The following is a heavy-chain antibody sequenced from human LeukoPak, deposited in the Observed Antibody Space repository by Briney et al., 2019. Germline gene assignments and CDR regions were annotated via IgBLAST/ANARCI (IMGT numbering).Heavy chain of an antibody. Sequence: PSETPSLTRTVSGGSISSYSWSWFRQPAGKGLEWIGRFYTSGSANYNPSLKSRVTVSVDTSKNQFSLKLSSVTAADTAVYYCAGXYDXSGYYHGWFDPWGQGTLVTVSS. D-gene: IGHD3-22*01. CDR3: AGXYDXSGYYHGWFDP. CDR1: GGSISSYS. J-gene: IGHJ5*02. V-gene: IGHV4-4*07. CDR2: FYTSGSA.